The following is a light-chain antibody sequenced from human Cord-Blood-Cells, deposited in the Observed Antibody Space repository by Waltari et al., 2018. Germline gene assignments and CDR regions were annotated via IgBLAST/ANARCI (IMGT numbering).Light chain of an antibody. CDR3: VLYMGSGIWV. Sequence: QTVVTQEPSFSVSPGGTVPLTCGLSSGSVSTSYYPSWYQQTPGQAPRTLIYSTNTRSSGVPDRFSGSILGNKAALTITGARADDESDYYCVLYMGSGIWVFGGGTKLTVL. V-gene: IGLV8-61*01. CDR1: SGSVSTSYY. J-gene: IGLJ3*02. CDR2: STN.